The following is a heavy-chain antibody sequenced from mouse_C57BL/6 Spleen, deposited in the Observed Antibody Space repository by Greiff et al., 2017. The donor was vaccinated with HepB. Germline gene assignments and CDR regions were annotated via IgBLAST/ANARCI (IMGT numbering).Heavy chain of an antibody. Sequence: QVTLKVCGPGILQSSQTLSLTCSFSGFSLSTSGMGVSWIRQPSGKGLEWLAHIYWDDDKRYNPSLKSRLTISKDTSRNQVFLKITSVDTADTATYYCARRTYYSNYWYFDVWGTGTTVTVSS. D-gene: IGHD2-5*01. V-gene: IGHV8-12*01. CDR2: IYWDDDK. J-gene: IGHJ1*03. CDR1: GFSLSTSGMG. CDR3: ARRTYYSNYWYFDV.